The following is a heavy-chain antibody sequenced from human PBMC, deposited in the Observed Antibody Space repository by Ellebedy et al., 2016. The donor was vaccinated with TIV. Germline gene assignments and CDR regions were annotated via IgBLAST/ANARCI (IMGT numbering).Heavy chain of an antibody. CDR3: ARRYFDL. Sequence: GESLKISXAASGFTFSNYWMSWVRQAPGKGLEWVANIKQDGSEIYYVDSVKGRFTISRDNAKDSLYLQMNSLRPEDSALYYCARRYFDLWGRGTLVTVSS. CDR2: IKQDGSEI. V-gene: IGHV3-7*01. J-gene: IGHJ2*01. CDR1: GFTFSNYW.